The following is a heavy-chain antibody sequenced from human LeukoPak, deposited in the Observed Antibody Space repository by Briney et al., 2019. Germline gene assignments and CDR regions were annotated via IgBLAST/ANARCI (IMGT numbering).Heavy chain of an antibody. CDR3: ARGQYYYDGSGLTPLGAYMDV. CDR1: GFTFSSYW. D-gene: IGHD3-22*01. J-gene: IGHJ6*03. Sequence: PGGSLRLSCAASGFTFSSYWMHWVRQAPGKGLVWVSRINSDGSSTSYADSVKGRFTISRDNAKNTLYLQMNSLRAEDTAVYYCARGQYYYDGSGLTPLGAYMDVWGKGTTVTVSS. V-gene: IGHV3-74*01. CDR2: INSDGSST.